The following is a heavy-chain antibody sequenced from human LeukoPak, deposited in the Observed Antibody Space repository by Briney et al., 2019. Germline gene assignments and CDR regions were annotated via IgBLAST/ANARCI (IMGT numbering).Heavy chain of an antibody. CDR2: IYYSGST. CDR3: ARGQLGKRTFRGPLFDY. D-gene: IGHD6-13*01. Sequence: GSLRLSCTASGFTFGDYAMSWIRQPPGKGLEWIANIYYSGSTYYSPSLKSRVTISVDTSKNQFSLKLSSVTAADTAVYYCARGQLGKRTFRGPLFDYWGQETLVTVSS. V-gene: IGHV4-59*12. CDR1: GFTFGDYA. J-gene: IGHJ4*02.